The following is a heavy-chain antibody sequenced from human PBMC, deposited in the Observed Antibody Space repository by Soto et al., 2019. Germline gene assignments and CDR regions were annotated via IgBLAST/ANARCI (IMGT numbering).Heavy chain of an antibody. J-gene: IGHJ5*02. CDR3: ARGTITMVRGVIENWFDP. V-gene: IGHV4-30-4*01. Sequence: QVQLQESGPGLVKPSQTLSLTCTVSGGSISSGDYYWSWIRQPPGKGLEWIGYIYYSGSTYYNPSLKSRVTISVDTSKNQFSLKLSSVTAADTAVYYCARGTITMVRGVIENWFDPWGQGTLVTVSS. CDR2: IYYSGST. D-gene: IGHD3-10*01. CDR1: GGSISSGDYY.